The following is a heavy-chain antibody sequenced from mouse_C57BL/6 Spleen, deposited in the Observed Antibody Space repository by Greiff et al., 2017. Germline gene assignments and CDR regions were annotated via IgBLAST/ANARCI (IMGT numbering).Heavy chain of an antibody. D-gene: IGHD2-2*01. V-gene: IGHV14-4*01. Sequence: VQLQQSGAELVRPGASVKLSCTASGFNIKDDYMHWVKQRPEQGLEWIGWIDPENGDTEYASKFQGKATITADTSSNTAYLQLSSLTSEDTAVYYCTTGVTDYYAMDYWGQGTSVTVSS. J-gene: IGHJ4*01. CDR2: IDPENGDT. CDR1: GFNIKDDY. CDR3: TTGVTDYYAMDY.